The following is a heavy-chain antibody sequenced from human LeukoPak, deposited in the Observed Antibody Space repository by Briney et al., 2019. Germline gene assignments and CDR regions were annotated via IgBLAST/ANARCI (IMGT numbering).Heavy chain of an antibody. CDR1: GFIFSSHG. CDR2: ISSSSSYI. D-gene: IGHD4-17*01. Sequence: GGSLRLSCAASGFIFSSHGMNWVRQAPGKGLEWVSSISSSSSYIYYADSVKGRFTISRDNAKNSLYLQMNSLRAEDTAVYYCARASLRAFDYWGQGTLVTVSS. J-gene: IGHJ4*02. V-gene: IGHV3-21*01. CDR3: ARASLRAFDY.